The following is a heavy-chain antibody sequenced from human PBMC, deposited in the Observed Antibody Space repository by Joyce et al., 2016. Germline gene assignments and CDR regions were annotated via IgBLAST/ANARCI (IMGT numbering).Heavy chain of an antibody. V-gene: IGHV1-69*01. D-gene: IGHD2-2*01. Sequence: QVHLVQSGAEVKKPGSSLKVSCKASGDNFNTYAISWGRQAPGQGLEWMVGIIPIFCTLNFAQKSQGRVPITADESTSTAYMDLSSLKSEDTALYYCALRFRLLPAALWYFDYWGQGTLVTVSS. CDR2: IIPIFCTL. CDR1: GDNFNTYA. J-gene: IGHJ4*02. CDR3: ALRFRLLPAALWYFDY.